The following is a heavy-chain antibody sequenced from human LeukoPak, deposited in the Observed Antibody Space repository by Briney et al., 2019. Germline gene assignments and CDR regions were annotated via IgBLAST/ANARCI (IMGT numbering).Heavy chain of an antibody. CDR2: IIPILGMA. CDR3: AREGRSSTSCYYYYYYMDV. V-gene: IGHV1-69*04. Sequence: SVTVSCKASGGTFSSYTISWVRQAPGQGLEWMGRIIPILGMANYAKKFQGRVTITADKSTSTAYMELSSLRSEDTAVYYCAREGRSSTSCYYYYYYMDVWGKGTTVTVSS. CDR1: GGTFSSYT. J-gene: IGHJ6*03. D-gene: IGHD2-2*01.